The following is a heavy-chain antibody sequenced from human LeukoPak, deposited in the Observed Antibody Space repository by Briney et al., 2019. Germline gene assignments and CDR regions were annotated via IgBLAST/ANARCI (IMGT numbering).Heavy chain of an antibody. CDR3: AREDYSNYAPYFDY. Sequence: GGSLRLSCEASGFTFSQYWMHWVRQAPGKGLVWFSRIDPDGSSTNYADSVKGRFTISRDNAKNTLYLQLNSLRAEDTAVYYCAREDYSNYAPYFDYWGQGTLVTVSS. CDR1: GFTFSQYW. CDR2: IDPDGSST. V-gene: IGHV3-74*01. D-gene: IGHD4-4*01. J-gene: IGHJ4*02.